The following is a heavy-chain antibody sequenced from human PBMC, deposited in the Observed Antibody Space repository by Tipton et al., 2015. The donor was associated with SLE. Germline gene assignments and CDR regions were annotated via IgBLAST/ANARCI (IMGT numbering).Heavy chain of an antibody. CDR3: ARADYNTNWYVDY. CDR2: SNHRGST. D-gene: IGHD1-14*01. Sequence: QLVQSGGGLVQPGGSLRLSCSVYGGSLSYYYWIWIREPPGKGLEWIGESNHRGSTNYNPPLKSRVTISVDTSKNQFSLKVSSVTAADTAVYYCARADYNTNWYVDYWGQGTLVTVSS. CDR1: GGSLSYYY. J-gene: IGHJ4*02. V-gene: IGHV4-34*01.